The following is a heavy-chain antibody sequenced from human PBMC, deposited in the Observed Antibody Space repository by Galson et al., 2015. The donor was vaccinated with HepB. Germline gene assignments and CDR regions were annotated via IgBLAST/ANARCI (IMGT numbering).Heavy chain of an antibody. D-gene: IGHD3-22*01. CDR2: ISGSGGTT. CDR1: GFTFASYA. J-gene: IGHJ1*01. Sequence: SLRLSCAASGFTFASYAMSWVRQAPGKGLEWVSAISGSGGTTYYADSVKGRFTISRDNSKNTLYLQMNSLRAEDTAVYYCAKDPPYYYDSSGYYYKSDQHWGQGTLVTVSS. V-gene: IGHV3-23*01. CDR3: AKDPPYYYDSSGYYYKSDQH.